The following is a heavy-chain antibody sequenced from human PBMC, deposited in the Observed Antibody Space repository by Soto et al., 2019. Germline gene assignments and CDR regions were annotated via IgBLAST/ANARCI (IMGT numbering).Heavy chain of an antibody. Sequence: PGGSLRLSCAASGFTFSDYYMSWIRQAPGKGLEWVSYISSSGSTIYYADSVKGRFTISRDNAKNSLYLQMNSLRAEDTAVYYCARARYQLPQNYYYYYGMDVWGQGTTVTVSS. CDR1: GFTFSDYY. V-gene: IGHV3-11*01. J-gene: IGHJ6*02. D-gene: IGHD2-2*01. CDR3: ARARYQLPQNYYYYYGMDV. CDR2: ISSSGSTI.